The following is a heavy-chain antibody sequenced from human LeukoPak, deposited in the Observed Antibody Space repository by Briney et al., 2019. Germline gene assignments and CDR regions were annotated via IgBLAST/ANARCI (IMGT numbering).Heavy chain of an antibody. CDR2: IYYSGST. J-gene: IGHJ4*02. V-gene: IGHV4-39*07. CDR1: GDSISSRTYY. Sequence: SETLSLTCTVSGDSISSRTYYWGWIRQPPGQGLEWIGSIYYSGSTFYNPSLKSRVTISIDTSKNQFSLKLSSVTAADTAVYYCARVENGDYVSYWGQGTLVTVSS. D-gene: IGHD4-17*01. CDR3: ARVENGDYVSY.